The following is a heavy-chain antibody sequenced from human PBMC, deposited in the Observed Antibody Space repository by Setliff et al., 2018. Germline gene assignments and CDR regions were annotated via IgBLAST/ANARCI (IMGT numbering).Heavy chain of an antibody. CDR2: IYYRGTT. Sequence: SETLSLTCTVSGGSIRDYYWNWIRQSPGKGLEWIGYIYYRGTTNCNASLKSRVTISIDMSRNQFSLKLTSATAADTAVYFCAAVGTSAGGGWFDPWAREPWSPSPQ. J-gene: IGHJ5*02. CDR3: AAVGTSAGGGWFDP. D-gene: IGHD1-26*01. V-gene: IGHV4-59*01. CDR1: GGSIRDYY.